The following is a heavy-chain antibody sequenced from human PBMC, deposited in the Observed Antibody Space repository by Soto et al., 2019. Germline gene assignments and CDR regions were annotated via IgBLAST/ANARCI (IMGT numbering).Heavy chain of an antibody. Sequence: ASVKVSCKASGYTFTSYYMHWGRQAPGQGLEWMGIINPSGGSTSYAQKFQGRVTMTRDTSTSTVYMELSSLRSEDTAVYYCARSATDYDFWSGYDNNWFDPWGQGTLVTVSS. V-gene: IGHV1-46*03. CDR3: ARSATDYDFWSGYDNNWFDP. CDR2: INPSGGST. J-gene: IGHJ5*02. CDR1: GYTFTSYY. D-gene: IGHD3-3*01.